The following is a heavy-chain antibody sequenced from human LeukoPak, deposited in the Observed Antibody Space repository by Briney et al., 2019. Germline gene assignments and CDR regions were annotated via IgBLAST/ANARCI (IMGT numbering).Heavy chain of an antibody. CDR1: GGTFSSYA. D-gene: IGHD1-26*01. V-gene: IGHV1-69*05. CDR3: ARVGPSGSYYGSLGY. CDR2: IIPIFGTA. Sequence: GASVKVSCKASGGTFSSYAISWVRQAPGQGLEWMGGIIPIFGTANYAQKFQGRVTITTDESTSTAYMELSSLRSEDTAVYYCARVGPSGSYYGSLGYWGQGTLVTVSS. J-gene: IGHJ4*02.